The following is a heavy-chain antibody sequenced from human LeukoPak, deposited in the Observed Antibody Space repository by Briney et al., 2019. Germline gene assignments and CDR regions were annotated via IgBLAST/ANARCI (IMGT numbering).Heavy chain of an antibody. V-gene: IGHV4-31*03. Sequence: PSETLSLTCTVSGGSISSGGYYWTWIRQRPGKGLEWIGYIYSNFGNTYYSPSLKSRVTISVDTSKNQFSLKLSSVTAADTAVYYCARENDRAFDIWGQGTMVTVSS. CDR3: ARENDRAFDI. CDR1: GGSISSGGYY. CDR2: IYSNFGNT. J-gene: IGHJ3*02.